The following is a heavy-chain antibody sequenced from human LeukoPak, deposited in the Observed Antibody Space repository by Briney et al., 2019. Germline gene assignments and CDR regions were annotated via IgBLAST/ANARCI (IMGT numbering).Heavy chain of an antibody. CDR3: AKDLELERGMADYFDY. J-gene: IGHJ4*02. Sequence: GGSLRLSCVASGFTFNRYAMSWVRQAPGKGLEWVSTISGSGGSTYHADSVRGRLTISRDNSKNTLYLQMHSLRVEDTAVYYCAKDLELERGMADYFDYWGQGTLVTVSS. CDR1: GFTFNRYA. CDR2: ISGSGGST. D-gene: IGHD1-1*01. V-gene: IGHV3-23*01.